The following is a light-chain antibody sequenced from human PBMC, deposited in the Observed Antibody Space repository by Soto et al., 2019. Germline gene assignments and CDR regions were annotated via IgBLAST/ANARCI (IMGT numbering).Light chain of an antibody. CDR1: SSDVGSYNL. CDR2: EVS. Sequence: QSVRTQPASVSGSPGQSITISCTGTSSDVGSYNLVSWYQQHPGKAPKVMIYEVSKRPSGVSNRFSGSKSGNAASLTISGLQAEDEADYYCCSYAGSYVFGTGTKVTVL. CDR3: CSYAGSYV. J-gene: IGLJ1*01. V-gene: IGLV2-23*02.